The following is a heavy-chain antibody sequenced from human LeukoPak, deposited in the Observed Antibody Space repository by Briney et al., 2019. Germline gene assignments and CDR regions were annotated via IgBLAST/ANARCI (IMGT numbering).Heavy chain of an antibody. CDR1: GGSFSGYH. D-gene: IGHD3-10*01. CDR3: ARAHEWFGELLA. CDR2: INHSGST. J-gene: IGHJ5*02. V-gene: IGHV4-34*01. Sequence: PSETLSLTCAVYGGSFSGYHWSWIRQPPGKGLEWIGEINHSGSTNYNPSLKSRVTISVDTSKNQFSLKLSSVTAADTAVYYCARAHEWFGELLAWCQGNLVTVSS.